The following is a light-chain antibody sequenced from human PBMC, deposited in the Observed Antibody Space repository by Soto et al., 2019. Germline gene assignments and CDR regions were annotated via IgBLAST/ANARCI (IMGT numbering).Light chain of an antibody. CDR3: QSYDSSLSGVV. J-gene: IGLJ2*01. Sequence: QSVLTQPPSVSGAPGQRVTISCTGSSSSIGAGYDVHWYQQLPGTAPKLLIYGNSNRPSGVPDRFSGSKSGTSASLAITGHQAEDEADYYCQSYDSSLSGVVFGGGTKLTVL. CDR2: GNS. CDR1: SSSIGAGYD. V-gene: IGLV1-40*01.